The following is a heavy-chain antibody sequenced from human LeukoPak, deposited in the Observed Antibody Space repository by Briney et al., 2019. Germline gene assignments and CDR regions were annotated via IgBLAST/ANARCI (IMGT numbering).Heavy chain of an antibody. CDR3: ARAVDTPPWGYYYYMDV. D-gene: IGHD6-19*01. Sequence: SETLSLTCAVYGGSFSGYYWSWIRQPPGKGLEWIGEINHSGSTNYNPSLKRRVTISVDTSKIQFSLKLSSVTAADTAVYYCARAVDTPPWGYYYYMDVWGKGTTVTVSS. CDR2: INHSGST. V-gene: IGHV4-34*01. J-gene: IGHJ6*03. CDR1: GGSFSGYY.